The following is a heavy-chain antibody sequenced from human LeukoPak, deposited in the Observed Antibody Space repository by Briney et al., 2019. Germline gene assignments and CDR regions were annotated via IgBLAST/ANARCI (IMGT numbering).Heavy chain of an antibody. CDR1: GLTFSTYA. CDR3: ARSGNNFDY. V-gene: IGHV3-11*06. CDR2: ISPDSTST. D-gene: IGHD1/OR15-1a*01. J-gene: IGHJ4*02. Sequence: PGGSLRLSCAASGLTFSTYAMSWIRQAPGKGLEWVSYISPDSTSTDFADSVKGRFTISRDDAKNSLYLQMNSLRAEDTAVYYCARSGNNFDYWGQGTLVIVSS.